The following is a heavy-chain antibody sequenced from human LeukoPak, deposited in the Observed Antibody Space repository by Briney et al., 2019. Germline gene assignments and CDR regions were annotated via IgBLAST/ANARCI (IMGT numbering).Heavy chain of an antibody. CDR1: GYTFTGYY. D-gene: IGHD3-16*01. V-gene: IGHV1-2*04. J-gene: IGHJ4*02. CDR2: INPNSGGT. CDR3: ARGSWLDYGSDSYYFDY. Sequence: GASVKVSCKASGYTFTGYYMHWVRQAPGQGLEWMGWINPNSGGTNYAQKFQGWVTMTRDTSISTAYMELSRLRSDDTAVYYCARGSWLDYGSDSYYFDYWGQGTLVTVSS.